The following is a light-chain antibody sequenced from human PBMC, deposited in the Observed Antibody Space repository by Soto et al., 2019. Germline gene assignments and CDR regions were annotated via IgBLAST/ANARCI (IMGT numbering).Light chain of an antibody. CDR1: SSDVGAYIY. CDR3: CSYTSSRTYV. CDR2: EVT. Sequence: QSALTQPASVSGSPGQSITISCTGTSSDVGAYIYVSWYQHHPGKAPKVMIYEVTNRPSGVSDRFSGSKSGNTASLTISGLQDEDEADYYCCSYTSSRTYVFGTGTKVTVL. V-gene: IGLV2-14*01. J-gene: IGLJ1*01.